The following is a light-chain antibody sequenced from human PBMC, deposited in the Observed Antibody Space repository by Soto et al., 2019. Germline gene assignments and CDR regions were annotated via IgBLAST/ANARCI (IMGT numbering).Light chain of an antibody. J-gene: IGLJ3*02. CDR3: QSYDSSNQV. CDR2: EDN. CDR1: SGSIASNY. Sequence: NFMLTQPHSVSESPGKTVTISCTRSSGSIASNYVQWYQQRPGSAPTTVIYEDNQRPSGVPDRFSGSIDSSSNSASLTISGLKTEDEADYYCQSYDSSNQVFGGGTKVNVL. V-gene: IGLV6-57*03.